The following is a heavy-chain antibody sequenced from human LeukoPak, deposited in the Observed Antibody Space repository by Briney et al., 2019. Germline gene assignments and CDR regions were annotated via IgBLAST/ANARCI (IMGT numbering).Heavy chain of an antibody. CDR3: AREAVTLYYYYYYMDV. V-gene: IGHV3-21*01. CDR2: ISSSSSYI. CDR1: GFTFSSYS. Sequence: NPGGSLRLSCAASGFTFSSYSMNWVRQAPGKGLEWVSSISSSSSYIYYADSVKGRFTISRDNAKNSLYLQMNSLRAEDTAVYYCAREAVTLYYYYYYMDVWGKGTTVTVSS. D-gene: IGHD4-23*01. J-gene: IGHJ6*03.